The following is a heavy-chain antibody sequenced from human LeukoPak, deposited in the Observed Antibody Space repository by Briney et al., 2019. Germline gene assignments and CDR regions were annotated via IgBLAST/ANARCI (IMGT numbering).Heavy chain of an antibody. Sequence: GGSLRLSCAASGFTFDDYTMHWVRQAPGKGLEWVSLISWDGGSTHYADSVKGRFTISRDNSKNSLYLRMNSLRTEDTALYYCAKDEIRHYAFDIWGQGTMVTVSS. V-gene: IGHV3-43*01. CDR1: GFTFDDYT. CDR2: ISWDGGST. CDR3: AKDEIRHYAFDI. J-gene: IGHJ3*02.